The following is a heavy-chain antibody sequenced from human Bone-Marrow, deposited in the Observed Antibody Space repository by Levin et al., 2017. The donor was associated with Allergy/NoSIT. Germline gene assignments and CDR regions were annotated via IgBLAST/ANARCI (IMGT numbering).Heavy chain of an antibody. Sequence: GESLKISCAASGFTVSNNYMIWVRQAPGKGLEWVSVIYSGGSTSYADSVKGRFTISRDNYKNTLYLQVNSLGVEDTAVYYCASSIATPGGLDYWGQGTLVTVS. CDR1: GFTVSNNY. CDR3: ASSIATPGGLDY. D-gene: IGHD6-6*01. V-gene: IGHV3-53*01. CDR2: IYSGGST. J-gene: IGHJ4*02.